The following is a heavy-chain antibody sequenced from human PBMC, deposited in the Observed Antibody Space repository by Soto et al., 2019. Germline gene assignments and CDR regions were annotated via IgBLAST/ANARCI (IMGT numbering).Heavy chain of an antibody. D-gene: IGHD6-13*01. CDR2: FDPEDGET. V-gene: IGHV1-24*01. J-gene: IGHJ5*02. CDR3: ATDLEMAAAALNP. CDR1: GYTLTELS. Sequence: ASVKVSCKVSGYTLTELSMHWVRQAPGKGLEWMGGFDPEDGETFYAQKFQGRVTMTEDTSTDTAYMELSSLRSEDTAVYYCATDLEMAAAALNPWGQGTLVTVSS.